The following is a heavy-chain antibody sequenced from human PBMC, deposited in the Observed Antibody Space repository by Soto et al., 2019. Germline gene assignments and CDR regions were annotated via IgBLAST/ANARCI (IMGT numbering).Heavy chain of an antibody. D-gene: IGHD1-1*01. J-gene: IGHJ4*02. Sequence: ASVKVSCKASGYTFTSYGISWVRQAPGQGLEWMGWISAYNGNTNYAQKLQGRVTMTTDTSTSTAYMELRSLRSDDTAVYYCAREMGTTGTATPGYFDYWGQGTLVTVSS. V-gene: IGHV1-18*01. CDR3: AREMGTTGTATPGYFDY. CDR2: ISAYNGNT. CDR1: GYTFTSYG.